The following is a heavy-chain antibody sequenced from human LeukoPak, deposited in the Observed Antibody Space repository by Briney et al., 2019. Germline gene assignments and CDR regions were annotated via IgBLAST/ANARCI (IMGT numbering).Heavy chain of an antibody. D-gene: IGHD6-19*01. CDR3: AKDYNSGANWFDP. J-gene: IGHJ5*02. Sequence: GGSLRLSCAASGFTFSSYSMNWVRQAPGKGLEWVSSISSSSSYIYYADSVKGRFTISRDNAKNTLYLQMNSLRAEDTAVYYCAKDYNSGANWFDPWGQGTLVTVSS. CDR2: ISSSSSYI. CDR1: GFTFSSYS. V-gene: IGHV3-21*04.